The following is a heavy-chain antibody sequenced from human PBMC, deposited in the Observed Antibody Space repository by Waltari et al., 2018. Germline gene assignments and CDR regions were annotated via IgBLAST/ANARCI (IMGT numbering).Heavy chain of an antibody. CDR2: IKSKTHGGTT. D-gene: IGHD3-3*01. V-gene: IGHV3-15*01. J-gene: IGHJ5*02. Sequence: VQLVESGGGVVQPGWSLRLSCAASGCTLSNAWMSWVLQAPGKGLEWVGRIKSKTHGGTTDYAAPVKGRFTISRDDSKSTVDLQMDSLKTEDTAVYYCTTDSGVVQNWFNPWGPGTLVTVSS. CDR1: GCTLSNAW. CDR3: TTDSGVVQNWFNP.